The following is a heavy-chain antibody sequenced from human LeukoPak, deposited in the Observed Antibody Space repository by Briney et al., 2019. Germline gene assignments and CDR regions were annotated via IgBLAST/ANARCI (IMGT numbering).Heavy chain of an antibody. CDR3: ANTRGVTTTVRDY. J-gene: IGHJ4*02. V-gene: IGHV3-23*01. CDR2: ISASGDTT. CDR1: GFTFSNFV. D-gene: IGHD3-10*01. Sequence: GGSLRLSCTASGFTFSNFVMSWVRQAPGKGLEWVSTISASGDTTYYGDSVKGRFTISRDNSKNTLFLQMNILRAEDTAIYYCANTRGVTTTVRDYWGQGTLVTVSS.